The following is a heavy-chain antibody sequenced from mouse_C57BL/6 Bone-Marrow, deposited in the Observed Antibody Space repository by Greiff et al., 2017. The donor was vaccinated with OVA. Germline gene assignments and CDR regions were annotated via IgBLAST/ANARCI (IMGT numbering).Heavy chain of an antibody. CDR2: INPSTGGT. CDR1: GYSFTGYY. D-gene: IGHD1-1*01. J-gene: IGHJ4*01. V-gene: IGHV1-42*01. CDR3: ARKGDYYGRGYAMDY. Sequence: EVMLVESGPELVKPGASVKISCKASGYSFTGYYMNWVKQSPEKSLEWIGEINPSTGGTTYNQKFKAKATLTVDKSSSTAYMQLKSLTSEDSAVYYCARKGDYYGRGYAMDYWGQGTSVTVSS.